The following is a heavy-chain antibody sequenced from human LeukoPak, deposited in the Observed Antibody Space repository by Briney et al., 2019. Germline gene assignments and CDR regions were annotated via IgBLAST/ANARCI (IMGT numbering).Heavy chain of an antibody. CDR2: ISGDGGDT. V-gene: IGHV3-43*02. CDR3: AKDEWFIYRADFILDD. J-gene: IGHJ4*02. Sequence: GGPLRLSCAASGFPFGDHAMHWVRQAPGKGLEWVSLISGDGGDTYYADSVKGRFTISRDNSKNSLYLQMNSLRAEDSALYYCAKDEWFIYRADFILDDWGQGTLVTVSS. CDR1: GFPFGDHA. D-gene: IGHD3-3*01.